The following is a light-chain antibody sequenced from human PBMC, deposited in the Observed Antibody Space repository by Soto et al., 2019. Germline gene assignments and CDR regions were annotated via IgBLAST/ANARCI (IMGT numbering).Light chain of an antibody. Sequence: EVVMTQSPATLSVSPGDTATLSCRASQSVSSSLAWYQQKPGQPPRLLMYGASTRATGVPARFSGSGSGTDFTLTISRLEPEDFAVYICQQYGTSLSTTFGQGTRLEI. CDR3: QQYGTSLSTT. V-gene: IGKV3-15*01. J-gene: IGKJ5*01. CDR1: QSVSSS. CDR2: GAS.